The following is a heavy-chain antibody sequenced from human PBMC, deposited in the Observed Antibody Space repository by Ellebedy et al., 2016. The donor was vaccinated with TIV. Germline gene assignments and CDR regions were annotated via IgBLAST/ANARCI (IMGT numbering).Heavy chain of an antibody. D-gene: IGHD1-26*01. J-gene: IGHJ5*02. CDR2: IYYSGST. Sequence: SETLSLTCTVSGGSISSYYWSWIRQPPGKGLEWIGYIYYSGSTNYNPSLKSRVTISVDTSKNQFSLKLSSVTAADTAVYYCARWVKERGAKVYWFDPWGQGTLVTVSS. V-gene: IGHV4-59*01. CDR1: GGSISSYY. CDR3: ARWVKERGAKVYWFDP.